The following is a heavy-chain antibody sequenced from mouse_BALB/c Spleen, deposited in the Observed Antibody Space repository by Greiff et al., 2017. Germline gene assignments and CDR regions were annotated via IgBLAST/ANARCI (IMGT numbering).Heavy chain of an antibody. CDR2: ISYSGST. CDR1: GYSITSDYA. Sequence: VQLKESGPGLVKPSQSLSLTCTVTGYSITSDYAWNWIRQFPGNKLEWMGYISYSGSTSYNPSLKSRISITRDTSKNQFFLQLNSVTTEDTATYYCARASTTVVGFDYWGQGTTLTVSS. CDR3: ARASTTVVGFDY. J-gene: IGHJ2*01. V-gene: IGHV3-2*02. D-gene: IGHD1-1*01.